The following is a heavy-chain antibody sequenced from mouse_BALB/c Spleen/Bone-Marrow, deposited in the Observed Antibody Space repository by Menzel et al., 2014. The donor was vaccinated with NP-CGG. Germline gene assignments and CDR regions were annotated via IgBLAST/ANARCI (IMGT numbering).Heavy chain of an antibody. CDR3: ARSPNWDPYYAVDS. CDR1: GYTFTDYV. Sequence: VKLVESGPELVKPGASVKMSCKASGYTFTDYVISWLKQRTGQGLEWIGEIYPGSGSTYSNEKFKGKATLTADKSSNTAYMQLSSLTSEDSAVYFCARSPNWDPYYAVDSWGQGTSVTVSS. V-gene: IGHV1-77*01. J-gene: IGHJ4*01. CDR2: IYPGSGST. D-gene: IGHD4-1*01.